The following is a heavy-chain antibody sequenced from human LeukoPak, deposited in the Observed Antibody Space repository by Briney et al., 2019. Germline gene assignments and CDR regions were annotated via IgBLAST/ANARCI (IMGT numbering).Heavy chain of an antibody. V-gene: IGHV3-11*04. Sequence: GGSLRLSCAASGFTFSDYYMSWIRQAPGKALEWVSYVSSGSSTIYYADSVKGRFTVSRDNGKRSLYLHMNSLRAEDTAVYYCARDNEGRYNWNDDYYYYYYMDVWGKGTTVTISS. CDR3: ARDNEGRYNWNDDYYYYYYMDV. CDR1: GFTFSDYY. J-gene: IGHJ6*03. CDR2: VSSGSSTI. D-gene: IGHD1-1*01.